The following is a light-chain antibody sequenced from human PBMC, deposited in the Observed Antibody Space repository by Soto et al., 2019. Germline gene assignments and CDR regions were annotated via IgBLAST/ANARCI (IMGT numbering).Light chain of an antibody. Sequence: EIVMTQSPLYLTVTPGEPASISCKSSQSLLHSNGNTFLDWYMQKPGQSPQLLIYLGSRRAPGAPDRVSGSGSGTDFTLRISTVEADDAGIYYCMQALQTPRTFGQGTKREI. CDR3: MQALQTPRT. J-gene: IGKJ1*01. CDR1: QSLLHSNGNTF. V-gene: IGKV2-28*01. CDR2: LGS.